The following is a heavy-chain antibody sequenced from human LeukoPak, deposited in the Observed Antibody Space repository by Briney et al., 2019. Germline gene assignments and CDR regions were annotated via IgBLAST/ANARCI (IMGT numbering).Heavy chain of an antibody. D-gene: IGHD3-22*01. CDR2: IIPIFGTA. CDR1: GGTFSSYA. J-gene: IGHJ4*02. CDR3: ARQTYYYDSSGYLGQLTLYYFAY. V-gene: IGHV1-69*06. Sequence: ASVSVSCKASGGTFSSYAISWVRQAPGQGLEWMGGIIPIFGTANYAQKFQGRVTITADKSTSTAYMELSSLRSEDTAVYYCARQTYYYDSSGYLGQLTLYYFAYWGQGTLVTVSS.